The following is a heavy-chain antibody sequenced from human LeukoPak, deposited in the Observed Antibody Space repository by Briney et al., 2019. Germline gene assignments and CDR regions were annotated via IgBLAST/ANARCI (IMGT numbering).Heavy chain of an antibody. CDR3: ACRDLTSTRSFP. J-gene: IGHJ5*02. Sequence: ESLQLIGRGFGWRVTRSGRARERQIPGKGMEWMGVIFPGDSRIRYNPSFQGQVTIPVDKAVNTAYLQWVSLRASDSAMYYCACRDLTSTRSFPWGPGTLVTVSS. CDR1: GWRVTRSG. D-gene: IGHD2-2*01. CDR2: IFPGDSRI. V-gene: IGHV5-51*01.